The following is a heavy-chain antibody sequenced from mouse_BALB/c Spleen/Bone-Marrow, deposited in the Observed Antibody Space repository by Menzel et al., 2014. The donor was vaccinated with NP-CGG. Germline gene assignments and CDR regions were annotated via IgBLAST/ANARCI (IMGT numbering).Heavy chain of an antibody. Sequence: EVQLQQSGPGLVKPSQSLSLTCTVTGYSITSDYVWNWIRQFPGNKLEWMGYISYSGSISYNPSLKSLISITRDTSKNQVFLQLNSVTPEDTATYYCASSADWYFDVWGAGTTATVSS. CDR3: ASSADWYFDV. CDR2: ISYSGSI. CDR1: GYSITSDYV. D-gene: IGHD3-1*01. J-gene: IGHJ1*01. V-gene: IGHV3-2*02.